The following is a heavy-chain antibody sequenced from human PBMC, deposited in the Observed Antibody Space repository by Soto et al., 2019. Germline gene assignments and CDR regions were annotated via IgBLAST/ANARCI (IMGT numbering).Heavy chain of an antibody. J-gene: IGHJ6*02. CDR1: GFTFSTYG. D-gene: IGHD3-22*01. CDR2: ISFDASNK. V-gene: IGHV3-30*18. Sequence: QVQLVESGGGVVQPGRSLTLSCAASGFTFSTYGMHWVRQAPGKGLEWVALISFDASNKYYADSVKGRFTISRDNSKNTLFLLMDSLRAEDNAVYYCAKEHDGSGYFHQYGMDVWGQGTTVTVSS. CDR3: AKEHDGSGYFHQYGMDV.